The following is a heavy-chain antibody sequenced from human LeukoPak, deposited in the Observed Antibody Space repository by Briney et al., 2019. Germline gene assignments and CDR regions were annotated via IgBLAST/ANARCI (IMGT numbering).Heavy chain of an antibody. D-gene: IGHD3-22*01. J-gene: IGHJ4*02. V-gene: IGHV3-30*03. CDR1: RFTFSTFG. CDR2: ISSDGSNK. Sequence: GGSLRLSCAASRFTFSTFGMHWVRQAPGKELEWVAVISSDGSNKYYADSVRGRFTISRDNSKDTLYLQMSSLRIEDTAVYYCRAATKFLDYYYDYWGQGTLVTVSS. CDR3: RAATKFLDYYYDY.